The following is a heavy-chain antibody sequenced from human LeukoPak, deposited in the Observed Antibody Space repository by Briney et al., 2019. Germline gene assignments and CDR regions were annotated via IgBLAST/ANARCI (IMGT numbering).Heavy chain of an antibody. Sequence: GGSLRLSCAASGFTFSSYGMHWVRQAPGKGLEWVAVISYDGSNKYYADSVKGRFTISRDNSKNTLYLQMNSLRAEDTAVYYCAKVQGDSSGWYTHWGQGTLVTVSS. CDR2: ISYDGSNK. CDR1: GFTFSSYG. J-gene: IGHJ4*02. D-gene: IGHD6-19*01. CDR3: AKVQGDSSGWYTH. V-gene: IGHV3-30*18.